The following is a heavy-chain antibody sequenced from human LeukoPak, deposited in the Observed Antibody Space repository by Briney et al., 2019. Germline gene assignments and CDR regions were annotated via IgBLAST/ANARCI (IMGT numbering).Heavy chain of an antibody. CDR1: GFTFSSYG. CDR2: IRYDGSNE. D-gene: IGHD2-21*01. V-gene: IGHV3-30*02. J-gene: IGHJ4*02. CDR3: AKVGDIVVVIAHFDC. Sequence: GGSLRLSCAASGFTFSSYGMHWVRQAPGKGLEWVAFIRYDGSNEYYADSVKGRFTISRDNSKNTLYLQMNSLRAEDTAVYYCAKVGDIVVVIAHFDCWGQGTLVTVSS.